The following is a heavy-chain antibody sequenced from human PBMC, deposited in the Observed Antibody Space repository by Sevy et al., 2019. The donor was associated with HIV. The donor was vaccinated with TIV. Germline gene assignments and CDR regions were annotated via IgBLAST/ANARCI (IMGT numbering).Heavy chain of an antibody. D-gene: IGHD3-16*01. CDR1: GFTFSDSW. CDR2: IKQDGSKK. Sequence: GGSLRLSCAASGFTFSDSWMSWVRQAPEKGLEWVANIKQDGSKKYYVDSVKGRFIVSRGNAKKSLYLEMSSLRAEDTAVYYCARLKLHYDPYYFDLWGQGTLVTVSS. CDR3: ARLKLHYDPYYFDL. J-gene: IGHJ4*02. V-gene: IGHV3-7*01.